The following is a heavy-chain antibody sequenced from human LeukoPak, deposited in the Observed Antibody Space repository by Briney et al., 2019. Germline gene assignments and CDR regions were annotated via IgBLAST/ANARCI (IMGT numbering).Heavy chain of an antibody. D-gene: IGHD6-13*01. CDR2: VYASGST. J-gene: IGHJ3*01. Sequence: SETLSLTCTVSGGSIISHYWNWIRQPAGKGLEWIGRVYASGSTTYNPSLKNRVTMSVDTSKNQFSLRLTSVTAAETAVYYRAKNTSSWYSPPGAFDLWGQGTMVTVSS. CDR3: AKNTSSWYSPPGAFDL. CDR1: GGSIISHY. V-gene: IGHV4-4*07.